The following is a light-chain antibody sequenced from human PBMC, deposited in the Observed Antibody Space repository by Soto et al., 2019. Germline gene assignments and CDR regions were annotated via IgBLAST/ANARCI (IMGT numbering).Light chain of an antibody. CDR1: QSVGSD. CDR3: QQYGSSPT. Sequence: EIVMTQSPAPLSVSPGERATLSCRASQSVGSDLAWYQQKPGQAPRLVIYAASSRATGIPDRFSGSGSGTDFTLTISRLEPEDFAVYYCQQYGSSPTFGQGTRVEIK. CDR2: AAS. J-gene: IGKJ1*01. V-gene: IGKV3-20*01.